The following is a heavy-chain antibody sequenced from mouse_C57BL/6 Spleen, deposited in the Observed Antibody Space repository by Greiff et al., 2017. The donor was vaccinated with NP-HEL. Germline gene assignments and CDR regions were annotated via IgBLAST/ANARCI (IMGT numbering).Heavy chain of an antibody. V-gene: IGHV3-8*01. Sequence: VQLQQSGPGLAKPSQTLSLTCSVTGYSITSDYWNWIRKFPGNKLEYMGYISYSGSTYYNPSLKSRISITRDTSKNQYYLQLNSVTTEDTATYYCAREGIYYYGSSPWYYFDYWGQGTTLTVSS. J-gene: IGHJ2*01. CDR2: ISYSGST. CDR1: GYSITSDY. D-gene: IGHD1-1*01. CDR3: AREGIYYYGSSPWYYFDY.